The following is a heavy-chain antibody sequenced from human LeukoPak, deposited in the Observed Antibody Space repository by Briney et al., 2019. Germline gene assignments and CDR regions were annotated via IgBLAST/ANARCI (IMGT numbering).Heavy chain of an antibody. Sequence: PGGSLRLSCAASGFTFSDYWMNWVRLAPGKGLEWVASIRQDGREKSYVDSVKGRFTISRDKTWNSLYLQMNSLRAEDTAVYYCARDGTAPGLYFDLWGQGTLVTVSS. CDR2: IRQDGREK. CDR3: ARDGTAPGLYFDL. CDR1: GFTFSDYW. J-gene: IGHJ4*01. D-gene: IGHD1/OR15-1a*01. V-gene: IGHV3-7*01.